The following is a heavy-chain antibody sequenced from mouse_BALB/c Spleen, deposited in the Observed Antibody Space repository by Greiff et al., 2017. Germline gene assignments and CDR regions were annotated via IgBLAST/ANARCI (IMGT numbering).Heavy chain of an antibody. CDR3: TRDAGTSFAY. CDR1: GFTFSSYT. V-gene: IGHV5-6-4*01. CDR2: ISSGGSYT. J-gene: IGHJ3*01. Sequence: EVKLVESGGGLVKPGGSLKLSCAASGFTFSSYTMSWVRQTPEKRLEWVATISSGGSYTYYPDSVKGRFTISRDNAKNTLYLQMSSLKSEDTAMYYCTRDAGTSFAYWGQGTLVTVSA. D-gene: IGHD4-1*01.